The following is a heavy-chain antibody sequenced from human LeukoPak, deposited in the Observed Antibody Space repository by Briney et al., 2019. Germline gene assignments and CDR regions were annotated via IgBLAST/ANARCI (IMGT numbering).Heavy chain of an antibody. CDR1: GFTFSSSA. D-gene: IGHD6-19*01. CDR3: ARQRLGDY. Sequence: GGSLRLSCAASGFTFSSSAMSWVRQAPGKGPEWVSVISGSGDSAHYVDSVKGRFTISRDNSKNTLYLQMNSLRAEDTAVYYCARQRLGDYWGQGSLVTVSS. J-gene: IGHJ4*02. V-gene: IGHV3-23*01. CDR2: ISGSGDSA.